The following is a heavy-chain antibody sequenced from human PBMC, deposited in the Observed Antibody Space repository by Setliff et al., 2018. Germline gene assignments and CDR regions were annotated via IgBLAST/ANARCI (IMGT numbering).Heavy chain of an antibody. J-gene: IGHJ4*02. CDR1: GDSISDISYY. V-gene: IGHV4-39*01. CDR2: IYYSGTA. Sequence: PSETLSLTCTISGDSISDISYYWGFIRQSPGKGPEWIGSIYYSGTAYYNPSLESRVTISVDLSKNQFSLRLSSVIAADTAVYSCARLNDYGGTLYWSQGTLVTVSS. D-gene: IGHD4-17*01. CDR3: ARLNDYGGTLY.